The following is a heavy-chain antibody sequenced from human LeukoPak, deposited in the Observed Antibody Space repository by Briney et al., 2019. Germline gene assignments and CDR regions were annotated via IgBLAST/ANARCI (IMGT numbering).Heavy chain of an antibody. CDR2: ISGGST. CDR1: GFTVSSNE. Sequence: PGGSLRLSCAASGFTVSSNEMSWFRQAPGKGLEWVSSISGGSTYYADSRKGRFTTSRDNSKNTLYLQMNSLRAEDTAVYYCAKEKSGYSYDDAFDIWGQGTMVTVSS. CDR3: AKEKSGYSYDDAFDI. D-gene: IGHD5-18*01. J-gene: IGHJ3*02. V-gene: IGHV3-38-3*01.